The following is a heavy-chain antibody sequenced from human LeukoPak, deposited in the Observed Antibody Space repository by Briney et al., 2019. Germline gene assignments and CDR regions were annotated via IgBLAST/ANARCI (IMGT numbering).Heavy chain of an antibody. V-gene: IGHV4-59*01. D-gene: IGHD7-27*01. J-gene: IGHJ4*02. CDR3: ARRGRNWAFDY. Sequence: SETLSLTCTVSGGSISRYYWSWIRQPPGKGLEWIGYIYYSGSTNYNPSLKSRVTISVDTSKNQFSLKLSSVTAADTAVYYCARRGRNWAFDYWGQGTLVTVSS. CDR1: GGSISRYY. CDR2: IYYSGST.